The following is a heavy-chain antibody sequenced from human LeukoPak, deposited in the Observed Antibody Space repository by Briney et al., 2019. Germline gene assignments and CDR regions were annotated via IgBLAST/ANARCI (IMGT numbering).Heavy chain of an antibody. CDR1: GFTFSDYY. CDR2: ISGSSSYT. D-gene: IGHD6-13*01. V-gene: IGHV3-11*05. J-gene: IGHJ5*02. CDR3: ARDNQQLGRFDP. Sequence: GGSLRLSCAASGFTFSDYYMSWIRQAPGKGLEWISHISGSSSYTNYADSVKGRFTISRDNAKNSLYLQMNSLRVEDTAVYYCARDNQQLGRFDPWGQGTQVTVPS.